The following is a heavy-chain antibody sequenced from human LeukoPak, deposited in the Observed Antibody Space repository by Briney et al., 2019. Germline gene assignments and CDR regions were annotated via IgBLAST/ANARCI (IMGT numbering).Heavy chain of an antibody. V-gene: IGHV3-53*01. J-gene: IGHJ6*04. CDR3: ASSSDTYGSGCYYNGLGDV. CDR1: GFTVSSNY. CDR2: IYSGGTT. D-gene: IGHD3-10*01. Sequence: GGSLRLSCAASGFTVSSNYMSWVRQAPGKGLEWVSVIYSGGTTYYADSVKGRFTISRDNSKNTLYLQMHSLRAEDTAVYYCASSSDTYGSGCYYNGLGDVWGKGTTVTISS.